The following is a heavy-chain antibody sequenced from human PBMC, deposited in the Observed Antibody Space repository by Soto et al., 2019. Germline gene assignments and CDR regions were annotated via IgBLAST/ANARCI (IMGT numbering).Heavy chain of an antibody. J-gene: IGHJ4*02. CDR2: INHSGST. CDR3: ARGVAAAGTVDY. V-gene: IGHV4-34*01. D-gene: IGHD6-13*01. CDR1: GGSFSGYY. Sequence: SETLSLTCAVYGGSFSGYYWSWIRQPPGKGLEWIGEINHSGSTNYNPSLKSRVTISVDTSKNQFSLKLSSVTAADTAVYYCARGVAAAGTVDYWGQGTLLTVSS.